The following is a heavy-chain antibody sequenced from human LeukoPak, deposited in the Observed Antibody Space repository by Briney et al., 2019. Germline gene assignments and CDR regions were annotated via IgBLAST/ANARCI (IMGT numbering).Heavy chain of an antibody. J-gene: IGHJ4*02. CDR3: ARFLISAVVVVAATGFDY. Sequence: GGSLRLSYAASGFTFSSYWMSWVRQAPGKGLEWVANIKQDGSEKYYVDSVKGRFTISRDNAKNSLYLQMNSLRAEDTAVYYCARFLISAVVVVAATGFDYWGQGTLVTVSS. V-gene: IGHV3-7*01. CDR1: GFTFSSYW. CDR2: IKQDGSEK. D-gene: IGHD2-15*01.